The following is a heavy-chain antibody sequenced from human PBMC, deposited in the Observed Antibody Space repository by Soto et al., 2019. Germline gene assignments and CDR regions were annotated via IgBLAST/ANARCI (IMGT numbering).Heavy chain of an antibody. CDR3: ARAGGDGDYGYYYYYYYMDV. CDR2: IYHSGST. D-gene: IGHD4-17*01. Sequence: QVQLQESGPGLVKPSGTLSLTCAVSSGSISSSNWWCWVRQPPGKGLEWIGEIYHSGSTNYNPSLKSRVTISVDKSKNQFSLKLSSVTAADTAVYYCARAGGDGDYGYYYYYYYMDVWGKGTTVTVSS. V-gene: IGHV4-4*02. CDR1: SGSISSSNW. J-gene: IGHJ6*03.